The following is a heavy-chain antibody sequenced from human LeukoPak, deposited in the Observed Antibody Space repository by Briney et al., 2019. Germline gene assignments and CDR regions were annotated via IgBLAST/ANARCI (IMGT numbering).Heavy chain of an antibody. V-gene: IGHV3-30*02. CDR3: AKEPRGYSYGYFYYYYMDV. Sequence: PGGSLRLSCAASRFTFSSYGMHWVRQAPGKGLEWVAFIRYDGSNKYYADSVKGRSTISRDNSKNTLYLQMNSLRAEDTAVYYCAKEPRGYSYGYFYYYYMDVWGKGTTVTISS. CDR1: RFTFSSYG. CDR2: IRYDGSNK. J-gene: IGHJ6*03. D-gene: IGHD5-18*01.